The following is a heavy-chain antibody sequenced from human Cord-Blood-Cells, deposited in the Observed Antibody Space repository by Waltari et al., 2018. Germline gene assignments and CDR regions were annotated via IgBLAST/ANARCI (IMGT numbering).Heavy chain of an antibody. D-gene: IGHD4-17*01. V-gene: IGHV3-30*18. J-gene: IGHJ3*02. CDR2: ISYDGSNK. Sequence: QVQLVESGGGVVQPGMSLRLSCAASGFTFSSYGLHWVRQAPGKGLEWVAVISYDGSNKYYADSVKGRFTISRDNSKNTLYLQMNSLRAEDTAVYYCAKDLDYGGNSGAFDIWGQGTMVTVSS. CDR3: AKDLDYGGNSGAFDI. CDR1: GFTFSSYG.